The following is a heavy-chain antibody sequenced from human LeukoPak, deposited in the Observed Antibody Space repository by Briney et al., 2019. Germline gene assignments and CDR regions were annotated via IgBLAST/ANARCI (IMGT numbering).Heavy chain of an antibody. D-gene: IGHD3-22*01. Sequence: SETLSLTCTVSGDSITSYYWSWIRQPPGKGLERIGYIYYSGSTNYNPSLKSRVTISVDTSKNQFSLELSSVTAADTAVYYCARVTGYMIEDYFDYWGQGTLVTVSS. CDR2: IYYSGST. CDR3: ARVTGYMIEDYFDY. V-gene: IGHV4-59*01. J-gene: IGHJ4*02. CDR1: GDSITSYY.